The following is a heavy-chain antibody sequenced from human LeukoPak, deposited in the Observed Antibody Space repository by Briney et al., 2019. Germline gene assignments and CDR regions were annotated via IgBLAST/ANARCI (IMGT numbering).Heavy chain of an antibody. CDR2: ISSSSSYR. CDR1: GFTFSGYS. CDR3: ARGGPAAGRFDY. V-gene: IGHV3-21*01. D-gene: IGHD6-13*01. Sequence: GGSLRLSCTGSGFTFSGYSMNWVRQAPGKGLEWVSSISSSSSYRYYEESVKGRFSISRDNARNSLYLQMNSLRAEDTAVYYCARGGPAAGRFDYWGQGTLVTVSS. J-gene: IGHJ4*02.